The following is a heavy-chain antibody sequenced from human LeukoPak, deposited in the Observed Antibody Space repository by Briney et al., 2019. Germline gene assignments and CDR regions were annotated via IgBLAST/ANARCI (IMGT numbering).Heavy chain of an antibody. V-gene: IGHV4-34*01. J-gene: IGHJ5*02. CDR3: ARAVGYSSSWYNWFDP. Sequence: SETLSLTCAVYGGSFSGYYWSWIRRPPGKGLEWIGEINHSGSTNYNPSLKSRVTISVDTSKNQFSLKLSSVTAADTAVYYCARAVGYSSSWYNWFDPWGQGTLVTVSS. CDR2: INHSGST. CDR1: GGSFSGYY. D-gene: IGHD6-13*01.